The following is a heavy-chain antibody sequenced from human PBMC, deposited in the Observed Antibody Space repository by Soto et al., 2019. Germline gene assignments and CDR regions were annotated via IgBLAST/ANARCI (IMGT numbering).Heavy chain of an antibody. CDR3: ARIYYYDSSGYRYYFDY. D-gene: IGHD3-22*01. CDR2: IDWDDDK. J-gene: IGHJ4*02. CDR1: GFSLSTSGMC. V-gene: IGHV2-70*01. Sequence: GPTLVNPTQTLTLTCSFSGFSLSTSGMCVIWIRQPPGKALEWLALIDWDDDKFYSTSLKTRLTISKDTSKNQVVLTVANMDPVDTATYYCARIYYYDSSGYRYYFDYWGQGTLVTVSS.